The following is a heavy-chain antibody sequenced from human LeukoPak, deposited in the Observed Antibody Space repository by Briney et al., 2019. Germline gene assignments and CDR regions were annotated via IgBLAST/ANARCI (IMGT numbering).Heavy chain of an antibody. CDR3: ARVHIEGWFFDL. D-gene: IGHD1-26*01. CDR2: ISISGTTI. CDR1: GFTFDDYY. V-gene: IGHV3-11*04. J-gene: IGHJ2*01. Sequence: GGSLRLSCATSGFTFDDYYMTWIRQAPGKGLEWVSYISISGTTIFYTDSVKGRFTISRDNAKNSLYLQMNNLRAEDTAVYYCARVHIEGWFFDLWGRGTLVTVSS.